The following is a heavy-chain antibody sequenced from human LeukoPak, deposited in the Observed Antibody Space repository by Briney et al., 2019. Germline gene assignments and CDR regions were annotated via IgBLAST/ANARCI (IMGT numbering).Heavy chain of an antibody. V-gene: IGHV4-61*02. D-gene: IGHD6-19*01. J-gene: IGHJ4*02. CDR3: ARGTAVAGNDY. CDR1: GGSLSSGTDY. Sequence: SQTLSLTCTVSGGSLSSGTDYWSWIRQSAGKGLEWIGRIYTSGSTNYNPSLKSRVTISVDTSKNQFSLKLSSVTAADTAVYYCARGTAVAGNDYWGQGTLVTVSS. CDR2: IYTSGST.